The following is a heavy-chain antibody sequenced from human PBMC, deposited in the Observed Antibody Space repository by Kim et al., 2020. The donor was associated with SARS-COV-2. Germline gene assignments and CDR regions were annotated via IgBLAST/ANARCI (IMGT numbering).Heavy chain of an antibody. V-gene: IGHV4-34*01. D-gene: IGHD3-22*01. J-gene: IGHJ4*02. CDR3: ARRSPSFTRYYDSSGYYSN. CDR2: INHSGST. Sequence: SETLSLTCAVYCGSFSGYYWSWIRQPPGKGLEWIGEINHSGSTNYNPSLKSRVTISVDTSKNQFSLKLSSVTAADTAVYYCARRSPSFTRYYDSSGYYSNWGQGTLVTVSS. CDR1: CGSFSGYY.